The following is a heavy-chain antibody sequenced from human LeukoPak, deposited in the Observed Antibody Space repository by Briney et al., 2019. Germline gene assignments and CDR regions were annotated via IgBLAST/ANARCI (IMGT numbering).Heavy chain of an antibody. CDR1: GFTFSSYA. CDR3: AKGTEYSSSSGNYFDY. Sequence: QTGGSLRLSCAASGFTFSSYAMSWVRQAPGKGLEWVSAISGSGGSTYYADSVKGRFTISRDNSKNTLYLQMNSLRAEDTAVYYCAKGTEYSSSSGNYFDYWGQGTLVTVSS. V-gene: IGHV3-23*01. J-gene: IGHJ4*02. CDR2: ISGSGGST. D-gene: IGHD6-6*01.